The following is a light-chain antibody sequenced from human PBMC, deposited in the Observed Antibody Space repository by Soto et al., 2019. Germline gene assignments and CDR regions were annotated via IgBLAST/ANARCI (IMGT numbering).Light chain of an antibody. J-gene: IGKJ1*01. CDR2: DAS. Sequence: VVLTQSPATLSLSPGERATLSCRASQSVSSYLAWYQQKPGQAPRLLIYDASNRATGIPARFSGSGSGTDFTLTISSLEPEDFAVYYCLQRSNWPWTFGQGTKVDIK. V-gene: IGKV3-11*01. CDR1: QSVSSY. CDR3: LQRSNWPWT.